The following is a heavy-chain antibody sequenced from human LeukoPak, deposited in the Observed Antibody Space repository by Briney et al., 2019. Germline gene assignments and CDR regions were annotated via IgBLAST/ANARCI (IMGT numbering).Heavy chain of an antibody. CDR3: ARATYDSRTFDP. J-gene: IGHJ5*02. V-gene: IGHV1-69*04. CDR2: IIPILGIA. D-gene: IGHD3-22*01. CDR1: GGTFSSYA. Sequence: SVKVSCKASGGTFSSYAISWVRQAPGQGLEWMGRIIPILGIANYAQKFQGRVTITADKSTSTAYMELRSLRSDDTAVYYCARATYDSRTFDPWGQGTLVTVSS.